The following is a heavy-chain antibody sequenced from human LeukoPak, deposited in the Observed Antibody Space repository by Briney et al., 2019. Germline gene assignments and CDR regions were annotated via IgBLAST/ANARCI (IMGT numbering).Heavy chain of an antibody. V-gene: IGHV3-30*03. D-gene: IGHD3-3*01. CDR1: GFTFSSYG. J-gene: IGHJ4*02. Sequence: GGSLRLSCAASGFTFSSYGMHWVRQAPGKGLEWVAVISYDGSNKYYADSVKGRFTISRDNSKNTLYLQMNSLRAEDTAVYYCARVPFDFWSGYNDYWGQGTLVTVSS. CDR3: ARVPFDFWSGYNDY. CDR2: ISYDGSNK.